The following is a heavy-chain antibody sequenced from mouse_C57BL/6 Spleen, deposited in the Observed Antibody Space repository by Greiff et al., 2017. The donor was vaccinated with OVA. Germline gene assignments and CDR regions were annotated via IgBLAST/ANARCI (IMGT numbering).Heavy chain of an antibody. V-gene: IGHV1-64*01. J-gene: IGHJ4*01. CDR3: AAITTVSHAMDY. D-gene: IGHD1-1*01. CDR2: IHPNSGST. CDR1: GYTFTSYW. Sequence: QVHVKQSGAELVKPGASVKLSCKASGYTFTSYWMHWVKQRPGQGLEWIGMIHPNSGSTNYNEKFKSKATLTVDKSSSTAYMQLSSLTSEDSAVYYCAAITTVSHAMDYWGQGTSVTVSS.